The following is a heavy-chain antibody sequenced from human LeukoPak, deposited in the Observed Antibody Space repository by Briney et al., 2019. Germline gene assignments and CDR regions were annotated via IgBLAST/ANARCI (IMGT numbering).Heavy chain of an antibody. CDR1: GFAFSSYA. D-gene: IGHD5-18*01. CDR3: ANGGLDTITDY. J-gene: IGHJ4*02. Sequence: GGSLRLSCAASGFAFSSYAMSWVRQAPGKGLEWVSAISGSGGSTYYADSVKGRFTISRDNSKNTLYLQMNSLRAEDTAVYYCANGGLDTITDYWGQGTLVTVSS. V-gene: IGHV3-23*01. CDR2: ISGSGGST.